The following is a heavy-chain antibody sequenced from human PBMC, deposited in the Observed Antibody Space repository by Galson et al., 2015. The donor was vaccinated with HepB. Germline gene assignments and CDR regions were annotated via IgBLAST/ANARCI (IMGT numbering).Heavy chain of an antibody. CDR2: MKEDGSVK. CDR1: GFTFSSYA. Sequence: SLRLSCAASGFTFSSYAISWVRQAPGKGLEWVAKMKEDGSVKYYVDSVRGRFTISTDNAENSLHLQMNSLRVEDSAVYYCVRESYIWGQGALVTVSS. D-gene: IGHD3-10*01. J-gene: IGHJ4*02. V-gene: IGHV3-7*01. CDR3: VRESYI.